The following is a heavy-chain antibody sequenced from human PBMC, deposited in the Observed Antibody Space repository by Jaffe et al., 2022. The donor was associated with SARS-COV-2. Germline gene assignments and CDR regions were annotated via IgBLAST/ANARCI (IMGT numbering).Heavy chain of an antibody. D-gene: IGHD2-2*03. V-gene: IGHV4-39*01. CDR2: IYYSGST. CDR3: ARQGIGYCSSTSCLNWFDP. Sequence: QLQLQESGPGLVKPSETLSLTCTVSGGSISSSSYYWGWIRQPPGKGLEWIGSIYYSGSTYYNPSLKSRVTISVDTSKNQFSLKLSSVTAADTAVYYCARQGIGYCSSTSCLNWFDPWGQGTLVTVSS. J-gene: IGHJ5*02. CDR1: GGSISSSSYY.